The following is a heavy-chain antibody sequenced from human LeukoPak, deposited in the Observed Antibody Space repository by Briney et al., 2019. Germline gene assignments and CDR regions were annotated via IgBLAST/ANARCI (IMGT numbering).Heavy chain of an antibody. J-gene: IGHJ4*02. D-gene: IGHD2-8*02. CDR1: GFTFSSYA. CDR3: AKVMDSLGYCTGGVCYRAIDF. V-gene: IGHV3-23*01. Sequence: PGGSLRLSCAASGFTFSSYAVGWVRQAPGKGLEWVSAISGSGGNTYYADSVKGRFTIAGDNSKNTLYLQMNSLRAEDTAVYYCAKVMDSLGYCTGGVCYRAIDFWGQGTLVTVSS. CDR2: ISGSGGNT.